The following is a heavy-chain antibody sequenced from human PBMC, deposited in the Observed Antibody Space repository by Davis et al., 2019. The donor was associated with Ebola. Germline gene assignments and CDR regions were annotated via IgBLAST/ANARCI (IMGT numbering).Heavy chain of an antibody. Sequence: PGGSLRLSCAASGFTFSSYGMHWVRQAPGKGLEWVAVISYDGSNKYYADSVKGRFTISRDNSKNTLYLQMNSLRAKDTAVYYCAKDSPSASGDYWGQGTLVTVSS. CDR2: ISYDGSNK. J-gene: IGHJ4*02. D-gene: IGHD6-25*01. V-gene: IGHV3-30*18. CDR3: AKDSPSASGDY. CDR1: GFTFSSYG.